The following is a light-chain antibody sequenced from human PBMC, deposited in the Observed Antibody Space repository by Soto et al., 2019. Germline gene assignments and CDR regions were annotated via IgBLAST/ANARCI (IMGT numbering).Light chain of an antibody. J-gene: IGKJ2*01. CDR3: QQYGTSLPFT. CDR1: QSVSSSY. V-gene: IGKV3-20*01. CDR2: AAS. Sequence: ELVLTQSPGTLSLSPGERATLSCRASQSVSSSYLAWYQQKPGQAPRLLIYAASSRATGIPDRFSGGGSGTDFTLTISRLEPEDFAVYFCQQYGTSLPFTFGQGTKVEIK.